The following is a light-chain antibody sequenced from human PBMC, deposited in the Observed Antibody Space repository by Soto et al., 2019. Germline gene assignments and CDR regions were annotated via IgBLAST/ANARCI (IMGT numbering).Light chain of an antibody. J-gene: IGKJ1*01. V-gene: IGKV1-5*01. Sequence: DIQMTQSPSTLSAFVGDRLTITCRASQSISTWLAWYQQKPGKAPKLLIYDASSLKSGVPSRFSGSGSGTEFTLTISSLQTDDFATYYCQQYYSPAPSWTFGQGTKVELK. CDR2: DAS. CDR3: QQYYSPAPSWT. CDR1: QSISTW.